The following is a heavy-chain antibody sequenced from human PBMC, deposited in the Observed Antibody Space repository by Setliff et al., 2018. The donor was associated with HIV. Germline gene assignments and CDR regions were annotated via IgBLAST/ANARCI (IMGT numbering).Heavy chain of an antibody. CDR2: FDPQDGET. CDR1: GYTLSELS. V-gene: IGHV1-24*01. CDR3: ARGPGSSLYYYMDV. Sequence: GASVKVSCKVYGYTLSELSIHWVRQAPGKGLEWMGYFDPQDGETVYAQKFQGRVTMTRNTSISTAYMELSRLRSDDTAVYYCARGPGSSLYYYMDVWGKGTTVTVSS. D-gene: IGHD6-13*01. J-gene: IGHJ6*03.